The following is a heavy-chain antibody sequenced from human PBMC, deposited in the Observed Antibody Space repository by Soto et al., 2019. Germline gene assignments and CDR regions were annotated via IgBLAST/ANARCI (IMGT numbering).Heavy chain of an antibody. CDR2: ITSAGST. D-gene: IGHD6-19*01. V-gene: IGHV3-23*01. CDR1: GFTFSNYA. CDR3: AKTDKFHSQSSGWANRFDS. Sequence: EVQLLESGGDLAQPGGSLRLMCAASGFTFSNYAMTWVRQSRGKGLEWVSTITSAGSTFYGDTVKGRFTISRDNSKSTLYLQMNSLGAEDTAVYYCAKTDKFHSQSSGWANRFDSWGQGTLVTVSS. J-gene: IGHJ4*02.